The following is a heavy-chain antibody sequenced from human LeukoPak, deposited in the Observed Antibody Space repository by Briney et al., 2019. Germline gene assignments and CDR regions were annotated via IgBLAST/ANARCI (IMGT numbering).Heavy chain of an antibody. Sequence: PGWSLRLTCAASGFAASRYGMSCVRQAPGRGGGWVSALTDSGGNTYSTDTAEGRCTITRHNSQNTLNLEMNSLRADDTAVYFCAKRGVVIRVFLVGFHKEAYYFESWGQGALVTVSS. D-gene: IGHD3/OR15-3a*01. CDR1: GFAASRYG. CDR3: AKRGVVIRVFLVGFHKEAYYFES. V-gene: IGHV3-23*01. J-gene: IGHJ4*02. CDR2: LTDSGGNT.